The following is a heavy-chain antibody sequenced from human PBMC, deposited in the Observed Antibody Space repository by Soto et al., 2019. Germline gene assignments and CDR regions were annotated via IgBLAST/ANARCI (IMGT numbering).Heavy chain of an antibody. CDR2: IDWADDE. D-gene: IGHD3-9*01. CDR3: ARGDINMALYGMDV. J-gene: IGHJ6*02. CDR1: GFSLSKTGMC. V-gene: IGHV2-70*01. Sequence: SGPTLVNPTQTLTLTCTFSGFSLSKTGMCVSWIRQPPGKALEWLALIDWADDEYYSTSLKTRLTISKDTSKNQVVLTMTNMDPADTGTYYCARGDINMALYGMDVWGQGTTVTAP.